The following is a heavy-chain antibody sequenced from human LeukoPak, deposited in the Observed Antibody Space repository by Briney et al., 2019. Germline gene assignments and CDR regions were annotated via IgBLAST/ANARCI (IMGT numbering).Heavy chain of an antibody. V-gene: IGHV3-30*18. CDR2: ISYDGSNK. CDR3: AKSLFVVVPAARPPFDY. CDR1: GFTFSSYG. J-gene: IGHJ4*02. Sequence: GGSLRLSCAASGFTFSSYGMHWVRQAPGKGLEWVAVISYDGSNKYYADSVKGRFTISRDNSKNTLYLQMNSLRAEDTAVYYCAKSLFVVVPAARPPFDYWGQGTQVTVSS. D-gene: IGHD2-2*01.